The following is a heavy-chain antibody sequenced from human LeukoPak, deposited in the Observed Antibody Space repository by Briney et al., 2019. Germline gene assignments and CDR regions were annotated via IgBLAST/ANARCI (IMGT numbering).Heavy chain of an antibody. CDR2: ISSSSSYI. D-gene: IGHD1-26*01. CDR3: ARVDPSGSYYDY. V-gene: IGHV3-21*01. Sequence: GGSLRLSCATSGFTFSSYSMNWVRQAPGKGLEWVSSISSSSSYIYYADSVKGRFTISRDNAKNSLYLQMNSLRAEDTAVYYCARVDPSGSYYDYWGQGTLVTVSS. CDR1: GFTFSSYS. J-gene: IGHJ4*02.